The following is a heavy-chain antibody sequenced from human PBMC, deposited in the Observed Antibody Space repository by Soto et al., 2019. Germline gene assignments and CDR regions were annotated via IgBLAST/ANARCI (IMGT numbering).Heavy chain of an antibody. CDR1: GFTFSSYA. V-gene: IGHV3-23*01. Sequence: EVQLLESGGGLVQPGGSLRLSCAASGFTFSSYAMYWVRQAPGKGLEWVSGISSGGGSPYYADSVKGRFTISRDNSKNTLYLEMNSLRAEDRAVYYCAKADGRIGARHFDFWGQGSLVTVSS. CDR3: AKADGRIGARHFDF. D-gene: IGHD6-6*01. CDR2: ISSGGGSP. J-gene: IGHJ4*02.